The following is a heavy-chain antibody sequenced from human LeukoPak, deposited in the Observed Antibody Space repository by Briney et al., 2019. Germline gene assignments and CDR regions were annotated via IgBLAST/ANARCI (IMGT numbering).Heavy chain of an antibody. CDR1: GYTFTGYY. J-gene: IGHJ5*02. D-gene: IGHD2-15*01. V-gene: IGHV1-2*02. CDR2: INPNSGGT. CDR3: ARDRVVGLAPFDP. Sequence: ASVNVSCTASGYTFTGYYMHWVRQAPGQGLEWMGWINPNSGGTNYAQKFQGRVTITMDTSASTAYMELSSLRSEDTAVYYCARDRVVGLAPFDPWGQGTLVTVSS.